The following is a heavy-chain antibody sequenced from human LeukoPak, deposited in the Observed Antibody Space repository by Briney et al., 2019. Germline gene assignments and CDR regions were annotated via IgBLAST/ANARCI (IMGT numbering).Heavy chain of an antibody. V-gene: IGHV3-23*01. J-gene: IGHJ4*02. CDR1: GFTFSNYG. Sequence: GGSLRLSCAASGFTFSNYGMSWVRQAPVKGLEWVSIISGSGSSTYNAGSVKGRFTISRDNSNNTLYLQMNSLRAEDTAVYYCAKTESPAAIRAGSDYWGQGTLVTVSS. D-gene: IGHD2-2*02. CDR2: ISGSGSST. CDR3: AKTESPAAIRAGSDY.